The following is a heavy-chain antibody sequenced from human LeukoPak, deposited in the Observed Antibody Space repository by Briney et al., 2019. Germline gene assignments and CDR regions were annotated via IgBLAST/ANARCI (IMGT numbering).Heavy chain of an antibody. CDR2: ISSSSSYI. CDR3: ARAREKYSSSWYGGSGPSNYYGMDV. CDR1: GFTFSSYS. Sequence: PGGSLRLSCAASGFTFSSYSMNWVRQAPGKGLEWVSSISSSSSYIYYADSVKGRFTISRDNAKNSPYLQMNSLRAEDTAVYYCARAREKYSSSWYGGSGPSNYYGMDVWGQGTTVTVSS. V-gene: IGHV3-21*01. D-gene: IGHD6-13*01. J-gene: IGHJ6*02.